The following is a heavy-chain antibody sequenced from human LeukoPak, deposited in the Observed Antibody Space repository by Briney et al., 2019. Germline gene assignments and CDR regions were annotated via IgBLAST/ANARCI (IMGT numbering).Heavy chain of an antibody. D-gene: IGHD6-13*01. Sequence: GGSLRLSCAASGFTFSSYSMNWVRQAPGKGLEWVSSISSSSSYIYYADSVKGRFTISRDNAKNSLYLQMNSLRAEDTAVYYCASGETGEQQLGLGGFDYWGQGTLVTVSS. CDR3: ASGETGEQQLGLGGFDY. CDR1: GFTFSSYS. CDR2: ISSSSSYI. J-gene: IGHJ4*02. V-gene: IGHV3-21*01.